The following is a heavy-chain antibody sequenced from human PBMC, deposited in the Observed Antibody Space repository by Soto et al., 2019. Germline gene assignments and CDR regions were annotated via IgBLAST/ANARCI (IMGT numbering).Heavy chain of an antibody. D-gene: IGHD2-21*02. CDR3: ARDQRGLDY. CDR2: IYYSGST. CDR1: GGSISSYY. Sequence: PSETLSLTCTVSGGSISSYYWSWILQPPGKGLEWIGYIYYSGSTNYNPSLKSRVTISVDTSKNQFSLKLSSVTAADTAVYYCARDQRGLDYWGQGTLVTVSS. V-gene: IGHV4-59*01. J-gene: IGHJ4*02.